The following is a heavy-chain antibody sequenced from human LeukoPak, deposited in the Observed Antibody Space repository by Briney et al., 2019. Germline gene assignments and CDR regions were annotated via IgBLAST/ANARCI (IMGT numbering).Heavy chain of an antibody. CDR1: GGSISRNY. D-gene: IGHD6-13*01. J-gene: IGHJ5*02. CDR3: VRAKISAAGVWLFDP. Sequence: PSETLSLTCMVSGGSISRNYWKWLRPPARTGREWTGRIYNTVSTNYNPSLESRVTMSVGTSKNQFSLDLSTVTAADTAVYYCVRAKISAAGVWLFDPWGQGTLITVSS. CDR2: IYNTVST. V-gene: IGHV4-4*07.